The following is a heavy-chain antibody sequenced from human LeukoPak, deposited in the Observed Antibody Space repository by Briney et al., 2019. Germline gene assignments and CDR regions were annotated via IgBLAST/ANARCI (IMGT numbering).Heavy chain of an antibody. Sequence: GGSLTLSCAASGFSFRDHAMNWVRQAPGKGLEWVSSISGGGGSTYYADSVKGRFTISRDNSKNTLYLQMNSLRAEDTAVYYCAKMSGSSGYYEYFQYWGQGTLVTVSS. D-gene: IGHD3-22*01. V-gene: IGHV3-23*01. J-gene: IGHJ1*01. CDR1: GFSFRDHA. CDR3: AKMSGSSGYYEYFQY. CDR2: ISGGGGST.